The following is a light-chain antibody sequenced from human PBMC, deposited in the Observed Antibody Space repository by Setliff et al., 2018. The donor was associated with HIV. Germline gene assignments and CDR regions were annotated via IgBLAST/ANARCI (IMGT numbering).Light chain of an antibody. V-gene: IGLV2-14*01. CDR1: SSDVGGHNS. Sequence: QSALTQPASVSGSLGQSITISCTGTSSDVGGHNSVSWYQQHPGKAPKLMISEVSNRPSGVSDRFSGSKSGNSASLTISGLQAEDEADYYCCSYTSYSTLYVFGGGTKATVL. CDR2: EVS. J-gene: IGLJ1*01. CDR3: CSYTSYSTLYV.